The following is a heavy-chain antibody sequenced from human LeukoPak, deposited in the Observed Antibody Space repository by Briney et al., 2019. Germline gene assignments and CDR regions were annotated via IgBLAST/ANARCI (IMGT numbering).Heavy chain of an antibody. CDR2: INHNGNVN. D-gene: IGHD3-16*01. CDR3: ARGGGLDV. Sequence: GGSLRLSCAASGFTFSSYWMNWARQVPGKGLEWVASINHNGNVNYYVDSVKGRFTISRDNAKNSLYLQMSNLRAEDTAVYFCARGGGLDVWGQGATVTVSS. V-gene: IGHV3-7*03. J-gene: IGHJ6*02. CDR1: GFTFSSYW.